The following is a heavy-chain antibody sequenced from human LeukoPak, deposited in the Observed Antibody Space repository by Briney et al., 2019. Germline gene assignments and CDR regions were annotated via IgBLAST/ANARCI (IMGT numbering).Heavy chain of an antibody. CDR1: GYTFTTYD. CDR3: ARTYYYDSADFRILYGMDV. CDR2: MDPNSGNT. D-gene: IGHD3-22*01. J-gene: IGHJ6*02. V-gene: IGHV1-8*01. Sequence: ASVKVSCKASGYTFTTYDINWVRQATGQGLEWMGWMDPNSGNTGYAQKFQGRVTMTRNTSIRTAYMELSSLRSEDTAVYYCARTYYYDSADFRILYGMDVWGQGTAVTVSS.